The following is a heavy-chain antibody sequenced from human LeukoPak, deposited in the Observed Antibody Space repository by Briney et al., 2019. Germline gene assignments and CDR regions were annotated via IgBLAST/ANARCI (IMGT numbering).Heavy chain of an antibody. Sequence: GGSLRLSCAASGFIFSNYGIHWVRQAPGKGLEWVGVIWYDGSTKYNPDSVMGRFTISRDSSKNTVNLQMNRLRAEDTAVYYCARAFGDNVSSAPLIDYWGQGTLVTVSS. D-gene: IGHD2-21*02. CDR3: ARAFGDNVSSAPLIDY. V-gene: IGHV3-33*01. CDR1: GFIFSNYG. J-gene: IGHJ4*02. CDR2: IWYDGSTK.